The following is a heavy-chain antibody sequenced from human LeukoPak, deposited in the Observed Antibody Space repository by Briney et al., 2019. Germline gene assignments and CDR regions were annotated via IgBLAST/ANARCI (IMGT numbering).Heavy chain of an antibody. D-gene: IGHD3-10*01. Sequence: SETLSLTCAVYGGSFSGYYWRWIRQSPGKGLEWIGEINHSGSTNYNPSLKSRVTISVDTSKNQFSLKLSSVTAADTAVHYCARDRGITMVRGVKFYYYYYMDVWGKGTTVTVSS. CDR3: ARDRGITMVRGVKFYYYYYMDV. CDR1: GGSFSGYY. J-gene: IGHJ6*03. V-gene: IGHV4-34*01. CDR2: INHSGST.